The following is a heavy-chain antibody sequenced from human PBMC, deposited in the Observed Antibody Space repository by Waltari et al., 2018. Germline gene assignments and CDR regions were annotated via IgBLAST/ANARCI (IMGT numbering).Heavy chain of an antibody. CDR1: GGSIISHY. Sequence: QVQLQESGTGLVKPSANLSLTCTVSGGSIISHYWSWSRQPPGKGLECIVYIYYSGSTNYNPSLKSRVTILVDTSKNQFSLKLSSLTAADTSVYYCVIVYRGYDLFCDYWGQGSLVTVSS. J-gene: IGHJ4*02. CDR3: VIVYRGYDLFCDY. D-gene: IGHD5-12*01. V-gene: IGHV4-59*11. CDR2: IYYSGST.